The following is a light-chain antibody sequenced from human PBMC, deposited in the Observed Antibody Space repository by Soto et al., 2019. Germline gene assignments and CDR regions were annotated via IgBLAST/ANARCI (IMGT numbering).Light chain of an antibody. J-gene: IGLJ2*01. Sequence: QSVLTQPPSVSGSPGQSVTISCTGTSSDVGGYNRVSWFQQPPGTAPKLIIYEVTNRPSGVPDRFSGSKSGNTASLTISALQAEDEAEYYCVSYTSSSPVVFGGGTKLTVL. V-gene: IGLV2-18*02. CDR3: VSYTSSSPVV. CDR1: SSDVGGYNR. CDR2: EVT.